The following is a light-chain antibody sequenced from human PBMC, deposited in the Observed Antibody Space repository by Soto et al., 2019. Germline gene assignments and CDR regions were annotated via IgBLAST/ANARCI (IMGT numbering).Light chain of an antibody. CDR3: CSYAGSPRYV. Sequence: QSALTQPRSVSGSPGQSVTISCTGTSSDVGGYKYVSWYQQHPGKAPKVMIYDVSERPSGVPDRFSGSKSGNTASLIISGLQAEDEADYYCCSYAGSPRYVFGTGTKVTVL. CDR1: SSDVGGYKY. V-gene: IGLV2-11*01. CDR2: DVS. J-gene: IGLJ1*01.